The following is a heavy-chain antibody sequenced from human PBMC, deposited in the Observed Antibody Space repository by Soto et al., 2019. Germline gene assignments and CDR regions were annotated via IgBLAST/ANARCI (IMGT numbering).Heavy chain of an antibody. CDR1: GGSLSSGGYY. CDR3: ARESRDFYYYYLDV. Sequence: QVQLQESGPGLVKPSQTLSLTCTVSGGSLSSGGYYWSWIRQHPGKGLEWIGYIYYTGSTYYNPSLKSRVTISVDTSKNQFSLQLSSVTAADSAVYYCARESRDFYYYYLDVWGKGTTVTVSS. V-gene: IGHV4-31*03. J-gene: IGHJ6*03. CDR2: IYYTGST.